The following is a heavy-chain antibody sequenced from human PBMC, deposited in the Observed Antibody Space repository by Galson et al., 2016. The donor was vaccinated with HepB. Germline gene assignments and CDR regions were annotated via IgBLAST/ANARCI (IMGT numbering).Heavy chain of an antibody. CDR3: ARDRGSSSSAADN. CDR2: MNPDSGGT. V-gene: IGHV1-2*02. Sequence: SVKVSCKASGYSFTGYYMHWVRQAPGQGLEWMGWMNPDSGGTNYAQKFQGRVTMTRDTSISTAYMELSTLKSDDTAVYFCARDRGSSSSAADNWGQGTLGTVSS. CDR1: GYSFTGYY. D-gene: IGHD6-13*01. J-gene: IGHJ4*02.